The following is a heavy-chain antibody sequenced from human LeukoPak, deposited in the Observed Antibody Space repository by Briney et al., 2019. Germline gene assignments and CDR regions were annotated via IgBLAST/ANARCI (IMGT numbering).Heavy chain of an antibody. V-gene: IGHV1-69*04. CDR3: ARDRGTYSGSYFDY. CDR2: IIPILGIA. D-gene: IGHD1-26*01. J-gene: IGHJ4*02. Sequence: VSSVKVLCNAQGGTFGSYAISWVLQGPGKVHEWMGRIIPILGIANYAQKFQGRVTITADKSTSTAYMELSSLRSEDTAVYYCARDRGTYSGSYFDYWGQGTLVTVSS. CDR1: GGTFGSYA.